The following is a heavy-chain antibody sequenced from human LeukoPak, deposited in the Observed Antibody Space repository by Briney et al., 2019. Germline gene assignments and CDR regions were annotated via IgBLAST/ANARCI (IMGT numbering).Heavy chain of an antibody. Sequence: RASVKVSCKVSGYTLTELSMHWVRQAPGKGLEWMGGFDPEDGETIYAQKFQGRVTMTEDTSPDTAYMELSSLRSEDTAVYYCATVVPMTTVTTYAFDIWGQGTMVTVSS. CDR3: ATVVPMTTVTTYAFDI. CDR2: FDPEDGET. D-gene: IGHD4-17*01. V-gene: IGHV1-24*01. CDR1: GYTLTELS. J-gene: IGHJ3*02.